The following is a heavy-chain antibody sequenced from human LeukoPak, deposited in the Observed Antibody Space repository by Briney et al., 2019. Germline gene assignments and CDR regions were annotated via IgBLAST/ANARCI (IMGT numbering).Heavy chain of an antibody. V-gene: IGHV3-7*01. CDR3: ARDVEGSGSYYSP. J-gene: IGHJ4*02. CDR1: GFTFSRYW. CDR2: IKQDGSEK. Sequence: PGGSLRLSCEASGFTFSRYWMTWVRQAPGKGLEWVANIKQDGSEKNYVDSVKGRFTISRDNAKNSLYLQMNSLRAEDTAVFYCARDVEGSGSYYSPWGQGTRVIVSS. D-gene: IGHD3-10*01.